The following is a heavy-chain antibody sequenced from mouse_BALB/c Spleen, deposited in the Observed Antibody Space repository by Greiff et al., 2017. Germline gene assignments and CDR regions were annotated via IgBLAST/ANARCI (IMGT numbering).Heavy chain of an antibody. CDR3: ARENGNYAMDY. J-gene: IGHJ4*01. CDR2: INTSSGYT. Sequence: VQLQQSGADLARPGASVRMSCTASGYTFTSYTMHWVKQKPGQGLEWIGYINTSSGYTNYNHKLKDKAILTADKPSSPAHMQLSSLTSEDSAVYYCARENGNYAMDYWGQGTSVTVSS. D-gene: IGHD2-1*01. V-gene: IGHV1-4*01. CDR1: GYTFTSYT.